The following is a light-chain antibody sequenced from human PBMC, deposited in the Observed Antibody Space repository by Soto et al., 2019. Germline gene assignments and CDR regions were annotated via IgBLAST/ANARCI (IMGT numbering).Light chain of an antibody. V-gene: IGKV1-5*01. J-gene: IGKJ1*01. CDR2: DAS. CDR1: QGISSW. CDR3: QQYNSYST. Sequence: DIQMTQSPSSVSASVGDRVTITCRASQGISSWLAWYQRKPGKAPKLLIYDASSLESGVPSRFSGSGSGTEFTLTISSLQPDDFATYYCQQYNSYSTFGQGTKVDI.